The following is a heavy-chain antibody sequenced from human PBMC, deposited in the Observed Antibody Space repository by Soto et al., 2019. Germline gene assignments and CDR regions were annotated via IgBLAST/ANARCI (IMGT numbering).Heavy chain of an antibody. J-gene: IGHJ6*03. CDR1: GFTFSGSA. V-gene: IGHV3-73*01. Sequence: PGGSLRLSCAASGFTFSGSAMHWVRQASGKGLEWVGRIRSKANSYATAYAASVKGRFTISRDDSKNTAYLQMNSLKTEDTAVYYCTRENYDFWSGDTSQYMDVWGKGTTVTVSS. D-gene: IGHD3-3*01. CDR2: IRSKANSYAT. CDR3: TRENYDFWSGDTSQYMDV.